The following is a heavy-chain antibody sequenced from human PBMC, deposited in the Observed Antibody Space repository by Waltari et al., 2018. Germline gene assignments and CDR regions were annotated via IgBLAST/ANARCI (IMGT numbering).Heavy chain of an antibody. CDR1: GYTFTSYG. CDR2: ISGYNGKA. V-gene: IGHV1-18*01. CDR3: ARSSDKYCSGGSCYLDY. J-gene: IGHJ4*02. Sequence: QVQLVQSGGEVKKPGASVKVSCKASGYTFTSYGISWVRKAPGQGLEWMGWISGYNGKAIYAQKVQGRVTMTTDTSTSTVHMELRGLRSDDTAVYYCARSSDKYCSGGSCYLDYWGQGTLVTVSS. D-gene: IGHD2-15*01.